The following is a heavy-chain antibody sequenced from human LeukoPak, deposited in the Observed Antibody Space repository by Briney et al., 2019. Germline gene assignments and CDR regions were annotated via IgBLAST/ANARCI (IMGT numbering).Heavy chain of an antibody. CDR3: ASRKLGNDY. CDR1: GGSVSDYY. V-gene: IGHV4-59*02. J-gene: IGHJ4*02. CDR2: IYYTGST. D-gene: IGHD7-27*01. Sequence: SETLSLTCTVSGGSVSDYYWSWTRQSPGKGLEWIGYIYYTGSTSYNPSLRSRATMSADTSKNQFSLKLSSVTAADTAVYYCASRKLGNDYWGQGTLVTVSS.